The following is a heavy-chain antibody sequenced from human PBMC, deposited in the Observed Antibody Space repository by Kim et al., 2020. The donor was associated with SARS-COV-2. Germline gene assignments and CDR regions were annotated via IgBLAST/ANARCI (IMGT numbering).Heavy chain of an antibody. V-gene: IGHV4-59*01. J-gene: IGHJ4*02. CDR2: GST. CDR3: TRFWSGLDY. Sequence: GSTNYNPSLQSRVTISIDTARNQFSLKLNSVTAADTAIYYCTRFWSGLDYWGQGSLVSVSS. D-gene: IGHD3-3*01.